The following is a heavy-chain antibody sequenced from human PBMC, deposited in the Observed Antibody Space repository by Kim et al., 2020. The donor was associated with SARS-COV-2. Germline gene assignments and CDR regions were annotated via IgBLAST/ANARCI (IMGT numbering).Heavy chain of an antibody. CDR2: INSDGSST. Sequence: GGSLRLSCAASGFTFSSYWMHWVRQAPGKGLVWVSRINSDGSSTSYADSVKGRFTISRDNAKNTLYLQMNSLRAEDTAVYYCARDYYDSSGSGYFDLWGRGTLVTVSS. V-gene: IGHV3-74*01. CDR1: GFTFSSYW. CDR3: ARDYYDSSGSGYFDL. J-gene: IGHJ2*01. D-gene: IGHD3-22*01.